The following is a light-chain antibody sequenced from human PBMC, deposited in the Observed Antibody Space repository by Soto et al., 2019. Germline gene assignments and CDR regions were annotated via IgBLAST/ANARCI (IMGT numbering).Light chain of an antibody. V-gene: IGLV3-27*01. Sequence: SYELTQPSSVSVSPGQTARITCSGDLVAKKYVRWIQQKPGQAPLLVIYKDTERPSGIPERFSGSSSGTTVTLTISGAQVEDEADYYCYSATDNNIGVFGGGTKLTVL. CDR1: LVAKKY. CDR3: YSATDNNIGV. J-gene: IGLJ3*02. CDR2: KDT.